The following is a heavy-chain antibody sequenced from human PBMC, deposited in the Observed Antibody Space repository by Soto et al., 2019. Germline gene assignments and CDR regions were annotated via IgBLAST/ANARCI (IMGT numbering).Heavy chain of an antibody. CDR2: IDPSDSYI. V-gene: IGHV5-10-1*03. CDR1: GYTFTNYY. J-gene: IGHJ4*02. Sequence: EVQLVQSGAELKKPGESLRISCQASGYTFTNYYIAWVRQVPGKGLEWMGRIDPSDSYIKYSPSFEGHVTMSVDKSISTAFLQWSRLEASETAVYFCAIPLARTTPFDYWGQGSLVTVSS. CDR3: AIPLARTTPFDY. D-gene: IGHD1-7*01.